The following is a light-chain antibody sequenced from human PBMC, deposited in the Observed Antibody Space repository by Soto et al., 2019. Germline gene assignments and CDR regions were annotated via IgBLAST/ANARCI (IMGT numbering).Light chain of an antibody. CDR3: QQYNSYSWT. CDR2: DAS. CDR1: QSISSW. Sequence: DVEMSQSPSTRSASVGDRVSISGGASQSISSWLAWYQQKPGKAPKLLIYDASNLKSGVPSRFIGSGSGTEFTVTISSLQPDDFATYYCQQYNSYSWTFGQGTKVDI. V-gene: IGKV1-5*01. J-gene: IGKJ1*01.